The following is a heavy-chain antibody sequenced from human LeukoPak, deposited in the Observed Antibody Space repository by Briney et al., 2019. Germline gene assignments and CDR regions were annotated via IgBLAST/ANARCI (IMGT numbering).Heavy chain of an antibody. CDR1: GFTFSSYS. J-gene: IGHJ6*02. Sequence: GGSPRLSCAASGFTFSSYSMNWVRQAPGKGLEWVSSISSSSSYIYYTDSVKGRFTISRDNAKNSLYLQMNSLRVEDTAVYYCARDWGYCSGGSCYGMDVWGQGTTVTVSS. CDR3: ARDWGYCSGGSCYGMDV. V-gene: IGHV3-21*01. D-gene: IGHD2-15*01. CDR2: ISSSSSYI.